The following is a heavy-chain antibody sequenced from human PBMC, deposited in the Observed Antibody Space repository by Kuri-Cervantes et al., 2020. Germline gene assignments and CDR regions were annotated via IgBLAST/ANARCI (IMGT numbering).Heavy chain of an antibody. CDR3: ARYTELAFDP. Sequence: ASVKISSKASGYTFTSYGISWLRQAPGQGLEWMGWISAYNGNTNYAQKLQGRVTMTTDTSTSTAYMELRSLRSDDTAVYYCARYTELAFDPWGQGTLVTVSS. CDR2: ISAYNGNT. J-gene: IGHJ5*02. D-gene: IGHD1-1*01. V-gene: IGHV1-18*01. CDR1: GYTFTSYG.